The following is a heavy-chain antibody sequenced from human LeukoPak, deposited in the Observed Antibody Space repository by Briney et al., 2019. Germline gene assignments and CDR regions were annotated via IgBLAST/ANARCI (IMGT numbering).Heavy chain of an antibody. D-gene: IGHD1-26*01. CDR1: AFTFSDYS. V-gene: IGHV3-48*01. CDR2: ISGRSSTI. Sequence: GGSLGLSCAASAFTFSDYSMNWVRQAPGKGLEWISYISGRSSTIYYADSVRGRFTISRDNAKNSMYLQMNSLRAEDTAVYYCARDRLTSGSYFFDYWGQGTLVTVSS. J-gene: IGHJ4*02. CDR3: ARDRLTSGSYFFDY.